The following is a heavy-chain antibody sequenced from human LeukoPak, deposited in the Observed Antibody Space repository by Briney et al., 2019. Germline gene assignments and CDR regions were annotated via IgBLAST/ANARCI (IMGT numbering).Heavy chain of an antibody. CDR1: GFTFSSYG. CDR2: ISYDGSNK. V-gene: IGHV3-30*03. Sequence: GGSLRLSCAASGFTFSSYGMHWVRQAPGKGLEWVAVISYDGSNKYYADSVKGRFTISRDNAKNSLYLQMNSLRDEDTAVYYCARDSPLTGAKGDYWGQGTLVTVSS. CDR3: ARDSPLTGAKGDY. D-gene: IGHD3-10*01. J-gene: IGHJ4*02.